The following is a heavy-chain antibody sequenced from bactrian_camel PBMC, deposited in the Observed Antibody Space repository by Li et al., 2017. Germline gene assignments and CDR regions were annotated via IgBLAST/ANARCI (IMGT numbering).Heavy chain of an antibody. J-gene: IGHJ4*01. Sequence: HVQLVESGGGSVQAGGSLNLSCTASGFTRDDYDMGWYRQAPGKECELVSAINVDGTTKYGDSVKGRFTASRDNPKNTLYLQMNNLKTEDTAVYYCARAWGSDPDFARGQGTQVTVS. V-gene: IGHV3S55*01. CDR1: GFTRDDYD. CDR2: INVDGTT. D-gene: IGHD1*01.